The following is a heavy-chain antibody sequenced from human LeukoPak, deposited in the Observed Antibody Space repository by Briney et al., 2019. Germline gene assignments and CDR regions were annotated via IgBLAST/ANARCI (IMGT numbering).Heavy chain of an antibody. CDR3: ARAGRQHSSSRYYYYMDV. V-gene: IGHV3-74*01. CDR2: INSDGSST. D-gene: IGHD6-6*01. J-gene: IGHJ6*03. CDR1: GFTFSSYW. Sequence: GGSLRLSCAASGFTFSSYWMHWVRQAPGKGLVWVSRINSDGSSTSYADSVKGRFTISRDNAKNTLYLQMNSLRAEDTAVYYCARAGRQHSSSRYYYYMDVWGKGTTVTVSS.